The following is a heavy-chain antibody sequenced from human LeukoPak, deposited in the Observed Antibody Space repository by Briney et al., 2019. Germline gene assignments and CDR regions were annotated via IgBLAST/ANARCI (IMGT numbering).Heavy chain of an antibody. Sequence: SGTLSLTCTVSGGSISSYYWSWIRQPAGKGLEWIGRIYTIGSTNYKPSLKSRVTMSVDTSKNQFSLKLSSVTAADTAVYYCARDIYGGNSYYFDYWGQGTLVTVSS. CDR3: ARDIYGGNSYYFDY. CDR1: GGSISSYY. CDR2: IYTIGST. J-gene: IGHJ4*02. V-gene: IGHV4-4*07. D-gene: IGHD4-23*01.